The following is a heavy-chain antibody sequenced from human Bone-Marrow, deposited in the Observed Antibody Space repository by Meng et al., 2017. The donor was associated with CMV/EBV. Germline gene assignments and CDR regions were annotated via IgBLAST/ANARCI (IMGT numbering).Heavy chain of an antibody. CDR3: ARDNGGYYDFWSGYYYFDY. V-gene: IGHV4-39*07. J-gene: IGHJ4*02. CDR1: GGSISSSSYY. D-gene: IGHD3-3*01. CDR2: IYYSGST. Sequence: SETLSLTCTVSGGSISSSSYYWGWIRQPPGKGLEWIGSIYYSGSTYYNPSLKSRVTISVDTSKNRFSLKLSSVTAADTAVYYCARDNGGYYDFWSGYYYFDYWGQGTLVTVSS.